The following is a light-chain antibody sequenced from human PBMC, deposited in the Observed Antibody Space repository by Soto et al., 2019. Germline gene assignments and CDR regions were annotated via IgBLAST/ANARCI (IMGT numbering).Light chain of an antibody. Sequence: EIVMTQSPGTLSLSPGERATLSCRASQSLSSTFLAWYQQRPGQAPRLLIYGGSNRATGVPDRLSGSGSGTDFTLTISRLEPEDFAVYYCQQYGVSPRSFGQGTKVDIK. V-gene: IGKV3-20*01. CDR1: QSLSSTF. CDR2: GGS. CDR3: QQYGVSPRS. J-gene: IGKJ1*01.